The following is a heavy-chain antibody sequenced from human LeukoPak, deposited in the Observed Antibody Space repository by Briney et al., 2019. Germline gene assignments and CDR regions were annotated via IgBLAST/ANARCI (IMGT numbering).Heavy chain of an antibody. CDR3: ARASGILTGYFDY. Sequence: AETLSLTCTVSGGSISSYYWSWIRQLPGKGLEWIGYIYYSGSTNYNPSLKSRVTISVDTSKNQFSLKLSSVTAADTAVYYCARASGILTGYFDYWGQGTLVTVSS. CDR2: IYYSGST. CDR1: GGSISSYY. J-gene: IGHJ4*02. D-gene: IGHD3-9*01. V-gene: IGHV4-59*01.